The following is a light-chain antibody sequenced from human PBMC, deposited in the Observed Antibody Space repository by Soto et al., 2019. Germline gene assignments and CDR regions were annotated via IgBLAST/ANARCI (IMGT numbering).Light chain of an antibody. CDR1: QSVRNN. J-gene: IGKJ5*01. V-gene: IGKV3-15*01. CDR3: QQYNNWPQIC. CDR2: YAS. Sequence: EIMMTQSPATLSVSPGERATLSCRASQSVRNNLAWYQQKPGQAPRLLIYYASTRATGVPARFSGSGSGTDFTLTISNLESENSDIYYSQQYNNWPQICIGQGTRLAIK.